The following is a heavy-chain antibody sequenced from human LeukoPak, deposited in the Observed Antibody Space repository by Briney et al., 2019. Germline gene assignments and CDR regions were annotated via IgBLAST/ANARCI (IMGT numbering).Heavy chain of an antibody. V-gene: IGHV1-69*06. CDR2: IIPIFGTA. J-gene: IGHJ6*04. Sequence: ASVKVSCKASGGTFSSYAISWVRQAPGQGLEWMGGIIPIFGTANYAQKFQGRVTITADKSTSTAYMELSSPRSEDTAVYYCARGPRTTGTTYYYYGMDVWGKGTTVTVSS. D-gene: IGHD1-1*01. CDR3: ARGPRTTGTTYYYYGMDV. CDR1: GGTFSSYA.